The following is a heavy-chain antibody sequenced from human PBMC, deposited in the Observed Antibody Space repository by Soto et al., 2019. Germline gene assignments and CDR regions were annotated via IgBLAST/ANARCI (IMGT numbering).Heavy chain of an antibody. CDR3: ARWLGYGPHFDY. J-gene: IGHJ4*02. D-gene: IGHD5-12*01. CDR2: MYYSGST. CDR1: GGSISSGDYY. Sequence: QVQLQESGPGLVKPSQTLSLTCTVSGGSISSGDYYWSWIRQPPGKGLEWIGYMYYSGSTYYNPSLKSRVTISVDTSKNQFSLRLSSVTAADTAVYYCARWLGYGPHFDYWGQGTLVTVSS. V-gene: IGHV4-30-4*01.